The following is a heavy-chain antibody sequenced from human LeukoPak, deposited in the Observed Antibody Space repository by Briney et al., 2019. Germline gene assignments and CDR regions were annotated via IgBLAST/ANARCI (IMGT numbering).Heavy chain of an antibody. D-gene: IGHD3-22*01. CDR2: ISSSSSYI. V-gene: IGHV3-21*01. J-gene: IGHJ5*02. CDR1: GFTFSSYS. Sequence: GGSLRLSCAASGFTFSSYSMNWVRQAPGKGLEWVSSISSSSSYIYYADSVKGRFTISRDNAKNSLYLQMNSLRAEDTAVYYCARGSVNYYDSSGPVPAFDPWGQGTLVTVSS. CDR3: ARGSVNYYDSSGPVPAFDP.